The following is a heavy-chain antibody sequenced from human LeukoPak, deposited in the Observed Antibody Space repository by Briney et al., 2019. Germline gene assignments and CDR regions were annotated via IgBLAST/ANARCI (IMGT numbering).Heavy chain of an antibody. D-gene: IGHD3-3*01. CDR1: GGSLSSGSDY. V-gene: IGHV4-61*02. CDR3: ARSGYSDFDY. CDR2: IYASGST. J-gene: IGHJ4*02. Sequence: SQTLSLTCTVSGGSLSSGSDYWSWIRQSAGKGLEWIGRIYASGSTNYNPSLKSRVTISVDTSKNQFSLKLSSVTAADTAVYYCARSGYSDFDYWGQGTLVTVSS.